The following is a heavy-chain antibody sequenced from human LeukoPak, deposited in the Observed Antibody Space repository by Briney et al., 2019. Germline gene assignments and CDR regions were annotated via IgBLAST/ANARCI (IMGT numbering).Heavy chain of an antibody. CDR2: INSDGSST. V-gene: IGHV3-74*01. D-gene: IGHD6-19*01. Sequence: GGSLRLSCAASGFTFSSYWMHWVRHAPGKGLVWVSRINSDGSSTSYADSVKGRFTISRDNAKNTLYLQMNSLRAEDTAVYYCAREAVEYRSGLDYWGQGTLVTVSS. CDR3: AREAVEYRSGLDY. CDR1: GFTFSSYW. J-gene: IGHJ4*02.